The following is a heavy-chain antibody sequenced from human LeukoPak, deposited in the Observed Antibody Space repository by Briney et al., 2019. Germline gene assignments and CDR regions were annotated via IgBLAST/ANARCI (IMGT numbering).Heavy chain of an antibody. J-gene: IGHJ4*02. V-gene: IGHV3-23*01. CDR2: ITCSGATT. CDR3: AKDTPLTAYSSGWSVICFDY. D-gene: IGHD6-19*01. CDR1: GCTFRSYA. Sequence: PGGSLRLSCAASGCTFRSYAMSWVRQAPAKALEWVSTITCSGATTYYADSVKGRFTVSRDNSENTVYLQMNSLRAEDTAVYYCAKDTPLTAYSSGWSVICFDYWGQGTLVPVSS.